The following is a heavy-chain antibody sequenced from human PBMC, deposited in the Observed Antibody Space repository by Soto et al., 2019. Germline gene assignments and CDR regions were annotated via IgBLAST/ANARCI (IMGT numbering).Heavy chain of an antibody. CDR1: GGSINSYW. Sequence: SSETLSLTCSVSGGSINSYWWSWIRQPAGKGLEWIGRVYSSGTTDYNPSLNSRATMSVETSKNQFSLKLSSVTAADTAVYYCARDLGSGWRHGGDYGMDVWGQGTTVTVSS. D-gene: IGHD6-19*01. J-gene: IGHJ6*02. CDR2: VYSSGTT. CDR3: ARDLGSGWRHGGDYGMDV. V-gene: IGHV4-4*07.